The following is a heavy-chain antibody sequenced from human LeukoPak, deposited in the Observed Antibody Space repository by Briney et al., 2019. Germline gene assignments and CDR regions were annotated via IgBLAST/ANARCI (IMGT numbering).Heavy chain of an antibody. V-gene: IGHV4-59*01. D-gene: IGHD3-9*01. Sequence: SETLSLTCTVSGGSISSYYWSWIRQPPGKGLEWIGYIYYSGSTNYNPSLKSRVTISVDTSKNQFSLKLSSVTAADTAVYYCARTTGRYLQFDPWGQGTLVTVSS. CDR1: GGSISSYY. CDR3: ARTTGRYLQFDP. J-gene: IGHJ5*02. CDR2: IYYSGST.